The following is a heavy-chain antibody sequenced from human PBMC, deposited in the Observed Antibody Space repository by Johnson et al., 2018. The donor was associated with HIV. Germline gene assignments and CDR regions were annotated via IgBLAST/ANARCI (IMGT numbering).Heavy chain of an antibody. V-gene: IGHV3-33*06. J-gene: IGHJ3*02. CDR1: GFTFSNAW. Sequence: QVQLMESGGGLVKPGGSLRLSCAASGFTFSNAWMSWVRQAPGKGLEWVALIWDDGSNKNYADSVKGRFTISRDNSKKMLYLHMNSLRAEDTAVYYCAKVAYYVYAFDIWGQGTMVTVSS. CDR3: AKVAYYVYAFDI. CDR2: IWDDGSNK. D-gene: IGHD3-10*02.